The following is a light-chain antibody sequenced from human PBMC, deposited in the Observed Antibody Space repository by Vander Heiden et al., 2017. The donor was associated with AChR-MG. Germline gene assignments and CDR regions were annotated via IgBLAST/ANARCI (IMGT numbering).Light chain of an antibody. Sequence: QSALTQPPPASGSPGQSVTSSCTGSSSDVGGYSYVSWYQQHPGKAPKLMIYEVNKRPSGVPDRFSGSKSGNTASLTVSGLQAEDEADYYCSSYAASNYWVFGGGTKLTVL. CDR1: SSDVGGYSY. J-gene: IGLJ2*01. CDR3: SSYAASNYWV. CDR2: EVN. V-gene: IGLV2-8*01.